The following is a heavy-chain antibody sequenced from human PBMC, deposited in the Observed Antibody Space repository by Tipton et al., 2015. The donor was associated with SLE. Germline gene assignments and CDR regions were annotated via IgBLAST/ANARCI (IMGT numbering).Heavy chain of an antibody. CDR3: ARQVAGVARDYFDY. Sequence: TLSLTCTVSGGSIISGGYYWSWIRQRPGKGLEWIGYVYYSGSTYYNPSLKSRVTISVDTSKNQFSLKVSSVTAADTAVYSCARQVAGVARDYFDYWGQGTLVTVSS. D-gene: IGHD2-15*01. CDR1: GGSIISGGYY. CDR2: VYYSGST. J-gene: IGHJ4*02. V-gene: IGHV4-31*03.